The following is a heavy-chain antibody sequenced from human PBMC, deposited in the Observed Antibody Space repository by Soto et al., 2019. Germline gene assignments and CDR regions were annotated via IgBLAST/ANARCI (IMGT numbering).Heavy chain of an antibody. CDR3: ARGTRQAAACNSYLDY. Sequence: QVQVVQSGAEVKKPGASVKVSCKASGYTCTSYGISWVRQAPGQGLEWMGWSSAYNGNTNYAQKVQGRATRATDPSTSTADMGLRSLRSDDTAVYYCARGTRQAAACNSYLDYWGQRSLVTVSS. CDR2: SSAYNGNT. J-gene: IGHJ4*02. V-gene: IGHV1-18*04. D-gene: IGHD6-13*01. CDR1: GYTCTSYG.